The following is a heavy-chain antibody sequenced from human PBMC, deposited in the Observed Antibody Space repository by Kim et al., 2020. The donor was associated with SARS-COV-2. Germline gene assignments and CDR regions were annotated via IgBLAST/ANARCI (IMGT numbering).Heavy chain of an antibody. CDR1: GASISTYY. CDR2: IYATESP. J-gene: IGHJ4*02. D-gene: IGHD6-13*01. Sequence: SETLSLTCSVSGASISTYYWSWIRQPAGKGLEWIGRIYATESPNYNPFLKSRVTMSLDTSKNQFSLILNSVSAADTAVYYCARALGGYYFDYWGQGTLVT. CDR3: ARALGGYYFDY. V-gene: IGHV4-4*07.